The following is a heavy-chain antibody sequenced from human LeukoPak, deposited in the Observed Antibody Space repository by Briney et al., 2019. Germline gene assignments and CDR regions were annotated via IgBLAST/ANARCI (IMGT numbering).Heavy chain of an antibody. J-gene: IGHJ4*02. D-gene: IGHD3-22*01. CDR2: ISGSGGST. CDR1: GFTFSSYA. CDR3: AKEFGEDYYDSSGYIYYFDY. Sequence: PGGSLRLSCAASGFTFSSYAMSWVRQAPGKGLEWVSAISGSGGSTYYADSVKGRFTISRDNSKNTLYLQMNSLRAEDTAVYYCAKEFGEDYYDSSGYIYYFDYWGQGTLVTVSS. V-gene: IGHV3-23*01.